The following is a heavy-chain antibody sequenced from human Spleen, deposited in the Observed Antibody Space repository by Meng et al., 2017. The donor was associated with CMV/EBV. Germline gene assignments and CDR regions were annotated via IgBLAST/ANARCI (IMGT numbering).Heavy chain of an antibody. CDR1: GFTFSAYG. D-gene: IGHD1-14*01. Sequence: GGSLRLSCAASGFTFSAYGMHWVRQAPGKGLEWVAGLWYDGSDESYGDSVKGRFTISRDNSKKMLYLQMNSLRVDDTAVYYCATHRGGSPQFYGMDVWGQGTTVTVSS. J-gene: IGHJ6*02. CDR3: ATHRGGSPQFYGMDV. CDR2: LWYDGSDE. V-gene: IGHV3-33*03.